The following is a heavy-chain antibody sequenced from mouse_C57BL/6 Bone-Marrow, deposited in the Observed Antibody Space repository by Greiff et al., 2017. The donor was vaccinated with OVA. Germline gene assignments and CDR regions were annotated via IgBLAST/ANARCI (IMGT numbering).Heavy chain of an antibody. J-gene: IGHJ4*01. Sequence: VKLQQPGAELVKPGASVKLSCKASGYTFTSYWMHWVKQRPGQGLEWIGMIHPNSGSTNYNEKFKSKATLTVDKYSSTAYMQLSSLTSEDSAVYYCARAITTVVATGDMDYWGQGTSVTVSS. CDR3: ARAITTVVATGDMDY. CDR2: IHPNSGST. CDR1: GYTFTSYW. V-gene: IGHV1-64*01. D-gene: IGHD1-1*01.